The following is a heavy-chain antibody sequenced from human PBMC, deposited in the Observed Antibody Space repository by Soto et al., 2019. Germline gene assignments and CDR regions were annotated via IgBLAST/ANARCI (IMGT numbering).Heavy chain of an antibody. D-gene: IGHD6-6*01. J-gene: IGHJ4*02. CDR2: IYYSGST. CDR1: GGSISSGGYY. CDR3: ARGGAARPFDY. Sequence: SLTCTVSGGSISSGGYYWSWIRQHPGKGLEWIGYIYYSGSTYYNPSLKSRVTISVDTSKNQFSLKLSSVTAADTAVYYCARGGAARPFDYWGQGTLVTVSS. V-gene: IGHV4-31*03.